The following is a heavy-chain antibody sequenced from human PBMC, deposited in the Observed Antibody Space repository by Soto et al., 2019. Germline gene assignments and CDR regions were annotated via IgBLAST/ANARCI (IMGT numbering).Heavy chain of an antibody. CDR3: ARDLWVEPELYYYGMDV. Sequence: QVQLQESGRGLVRPSQTLSLTCTVSGDSISSADYYWSWIRQTPGKGLEWIGHIFYSGTTYYNPSLKSRLTISVDTSKNHFSLRLTSVTAADTAVYYCARDLWVEPELYYYGMDVWGQGTTVTVSS. D-gene: IGHD1-1*01. CDR2: IFYSGTT. V-gene: IGHV4-30-4*01. CDR1: GDSISSADYY. J-gene: IGHJ6*02.